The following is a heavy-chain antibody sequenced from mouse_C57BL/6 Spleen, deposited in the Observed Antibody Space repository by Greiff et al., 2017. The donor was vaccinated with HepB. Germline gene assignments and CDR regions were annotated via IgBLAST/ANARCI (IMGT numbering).Heavy chain of an antibody. CDR3: ARENYSNSYFDY. CDR2: IYPGDGDT. Sequence: VQLQQSGAELVKPGASVKISCKASGYAFSSYWMNWVKQRPGKGLEWIGQIYPGDGDTNYNGKFKGKATLTADKSSSTAYMQLSSLTSEDSAVYFCARENYSNSYFDYWGQGTTLTVS. J-gene: IGHJ2*01. D-gene: IGHD2-5*01. V-gene: IGHV1-80*01. CDR1: GYAFSSYW.